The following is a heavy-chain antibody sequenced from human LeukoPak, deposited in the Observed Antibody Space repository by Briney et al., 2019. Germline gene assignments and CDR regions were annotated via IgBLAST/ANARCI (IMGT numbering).Heavy chain of an antibody. CDR3: ARLARYSWSPISPLYYYYYMDV. D-gene: IGHD1-26*01. CDR2: INPSDAST. Sequence: ASVKVSCKASGYTFTSYSMNWVRQAPGQGPEWMGIINPSDASTTHAQKFQGRVTMTRDMSTSTVYMELSSLRSEDTAVYYCARLARYSWSPISPLYYYYYMDVWGKGTTVTVSS. CDR1: GYTFTSYS. J-gene: IGHJ6*03. V-gene: IGHV1-46*01.